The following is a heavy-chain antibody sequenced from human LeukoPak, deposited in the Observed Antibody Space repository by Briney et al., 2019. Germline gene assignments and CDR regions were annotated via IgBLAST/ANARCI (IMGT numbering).Heavy chain of an antibody. J-gene: IGHJ4*02. V-gene: IGHV4-31*03. CDR2: FYYSGST. Sequence: SETLSLTCTVSGGSISSSSYYWGWIRQHPGKGLEWIGYFYYSGSTYYNPSLKSRVTISVDTSKNQFSLDLSSVTAADTAVYYCARDLGDGYLANDYWGQGTLVTVSS. CDR3: ARDLGDGYLANDY. CDR1: GGSISSSSYY. D-gene: IGHD5-24*01.